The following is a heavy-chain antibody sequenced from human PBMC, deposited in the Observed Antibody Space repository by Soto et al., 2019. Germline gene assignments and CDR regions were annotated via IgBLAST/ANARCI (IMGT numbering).Heavy chain of an antibody. Sequence: QVQLVQSGAEVKKPGASVKVSCKASGYTFTSYGISWVRQAPGQGLEWMGCISAYNGNTNYAQKLQGRVTMTTDTSTSTAYMELRSLRSDDTAVYYCARSGYCTNGVCYRAFFDYWGQGTLVTVSS. J-gene: IGHJ4*02. CDR2: ISAYNGNT. CDR1: GYTFTSYG. CDR3: ARSGYCTNGVCYRAFFDY. V-gene: IGHV1-18*01. D-gene: IGHD2-8*01.